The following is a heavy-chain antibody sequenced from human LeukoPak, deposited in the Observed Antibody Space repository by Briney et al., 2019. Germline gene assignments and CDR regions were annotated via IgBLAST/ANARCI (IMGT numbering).Heavy chain of an antibody. Sequence: PSETLSLTCAVYGGSFSGYYWSWIRQPLGKGLEWIGELNHSGGTNYNPSLKSRVTISVDTSKNQFSLNLSSLTAADTAVYFCARVGPGVLDYWGQGTLVTVSS. CDR2: LNHSGGT. J-gene: IGHJ4*02. V-gene: IGHV4-34*01. CDR3: ARVGPGVLDY. D-gene: IGHD7-27*01. CDR1: GGSFSGYY.